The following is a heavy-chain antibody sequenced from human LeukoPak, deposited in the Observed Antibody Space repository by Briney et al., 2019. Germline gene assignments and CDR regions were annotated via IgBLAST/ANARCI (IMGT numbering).Heavy chain of an antibody. CDR1: GYTFTGYY. J-gene: IGHJ2*01. D-gene: IGHD3-10*01. CDR2: LHPNSGET. Sequence: ASVKVSCKASGYTFTGYYIHWVRQAPGQGLEWLGWLHPNSGETHYAQNFQGRVTLTRNTSINTAYMELTRLRSDDTAFYDCATYQETITWYFDLWGRGTLVTVSS. V-gene: IGHV1-2*02. CDR3: ATYQETITWYFDL.